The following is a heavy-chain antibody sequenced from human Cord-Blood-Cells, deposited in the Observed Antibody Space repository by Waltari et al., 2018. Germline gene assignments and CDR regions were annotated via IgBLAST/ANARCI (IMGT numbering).Heavy chain of an antibody. J-gene: IGHJ3*02. CDR1: GFTFSSYA. Sequence: QVQLVESGGGVVQPGRSLRLSCAASGFTFSSYAMHWVRQAPGKGRGWVAVISYDGSNKYYADSVKGRFTISRENSKNTLYLQMNSLRAEDTAVYYCAREGLAARDAFDIWGQGTMVTVSS. CDR3: AREGLAARDAFDI. V-gene: IGHV3-30-3*01. D-gene: IGHD6-6*01. CDR2: ISYDGSNK.